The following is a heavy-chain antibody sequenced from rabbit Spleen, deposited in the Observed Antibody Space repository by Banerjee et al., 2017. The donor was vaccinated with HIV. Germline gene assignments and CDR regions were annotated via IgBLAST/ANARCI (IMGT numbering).Heavy chain of an antibody. CDR1: GLDDSGYG. Sequence: QEQLVESGGGLVQPGGSLKLSCKASGLDDSGYGVSWVRQAPGKGLEWISCIAGSSSGFTYSATWAKGRFTCSKTSSTTVTLQMTSLTVADTATYFCARDTGSSFSSYGMDLWGPGTLVTVS. D-gene: IGHD8-1*01. J-gene: IGHJ6*01. V-gene: IGHV1S45*01. CDR3: ARDTGSSFSSYGMDL. CDR2: IAGSSSGFT.